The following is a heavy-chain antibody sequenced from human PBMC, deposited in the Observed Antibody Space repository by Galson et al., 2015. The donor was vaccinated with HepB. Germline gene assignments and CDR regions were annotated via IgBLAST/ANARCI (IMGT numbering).Heavy chain of an antibody. CDR2: ISYDGSNK. J-gene: IGHJ4*02. D-gene: IGHD6-19*01. CDR3: ARGAQQWRTTFDY. CDR1: GFTFRNYA. V-gene: IGHV3-30-3*01. Sequence: SLRLSCAASGFTFRNYAMHWVRQAPGKGLEWVAVISYDGSNKYYADSVKGRFTISRDNSKNTLNLQMNSLRAEDTAVYYCARGAQQWRTTFDYWGQGTLVTVSS.